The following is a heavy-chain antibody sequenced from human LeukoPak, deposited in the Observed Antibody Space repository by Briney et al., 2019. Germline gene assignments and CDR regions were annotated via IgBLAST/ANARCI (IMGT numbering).Heavy chain of an antibody. D-gene: IGHD3-3*01. CDR2: IKQDGSEK. V-gene: IGHV3-7*01. CDR3: ARDQIFGVVQDY. CDR1: GFTFSTYW. Sequence: GGSLRLSCAVSGFTFSTYWMNWVRQAPGKGLEWVANIKQDGSEKYYVDSVKGRFTISRDNAKNSLYLQMNSLRAEDTAVYYCARDQIFGVVQDYWGQGTLVTVSS. J-gene: IGHJ4*02.